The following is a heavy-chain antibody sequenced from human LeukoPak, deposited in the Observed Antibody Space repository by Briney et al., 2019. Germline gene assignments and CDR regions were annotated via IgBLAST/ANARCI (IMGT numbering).Heavy chain of an antibody. D-gene: IGHD1-1*01. CDR2: ISGASSYI. CDR3: ARDQVRTGDY. CDR1: GFTFSRYA. V-gene: IGHV3-21*01. J-gene: IGHJ4*02. Sequence: AGGSLRLSCAASGFTFSRYAMNWVRQAPGKGLEWVSSISGASSYIYYADSVKGRFTISRDNAKNSLYLQMNSLRAEDTAVYYCARDQVRTGDYWGQGTLVTVSS.